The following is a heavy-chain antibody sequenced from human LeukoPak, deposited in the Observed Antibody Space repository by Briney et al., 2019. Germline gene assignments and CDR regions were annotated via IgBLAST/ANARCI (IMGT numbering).Heavy chain of an antibody. J-gene: IGHJ3*02. V-gene: IGHV3-11*04. Sequence: GGSLRLSCAASGFTFSDYYMSWIRQAPGKGLEWVSYISSSGSTIYCADSVKGRFTISRDNAKNSLYLQMNSLRAEDTAVYYCAGSSGDLEAFDIWGQGTMVTVSS. CDR1: GFTFSDYY. CDR3: AGSSGDLEAFDI. D-gene: IGHD3-3*01. CDR2: ISSSGSTI.